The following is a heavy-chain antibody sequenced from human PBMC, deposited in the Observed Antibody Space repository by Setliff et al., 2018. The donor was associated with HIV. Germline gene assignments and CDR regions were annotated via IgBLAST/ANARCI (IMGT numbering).Heavy chain of an antibody. Sequence: VASVKVSCKSSGGTFSRHTISWVRQAPGQGLEWMGGIIPIFGTTNYAQNFQGRVSITADASTSTAYMELSSLRSEDTAVYYCALASIVSTARWNHWGRGTLVTVSS. CDR3: ALASIVSTARWNH. V-gene: IGHV1-69*13. D-gene: IGHD1-26*01. J-gene: IGHJ5*02. CDR1: GGTFSRHT. CDR2: IIPIFGTT.